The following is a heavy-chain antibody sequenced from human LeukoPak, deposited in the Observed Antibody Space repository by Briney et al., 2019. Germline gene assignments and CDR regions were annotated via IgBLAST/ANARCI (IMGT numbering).Heavy chain of an antibody. V-gene: IGHV1-69*13. D-gene: IGHD3-22*01. CDR2: SIPIFGTA. J-gene: IGHJ4*02. Sequence: ASVNFACKASGGTFSSYAISCVRQAPAQGLEWTGGSIPIFGTAIYAQKFQGRVTITADESTSTAYMELSSLRSEDTAVYYCARDNHYYDSSGYKYYFDYWGQGTLVTVSS. CDR3: ARDNHYYDSSGYKYYFDY. CDR1: GGTFSSYA.